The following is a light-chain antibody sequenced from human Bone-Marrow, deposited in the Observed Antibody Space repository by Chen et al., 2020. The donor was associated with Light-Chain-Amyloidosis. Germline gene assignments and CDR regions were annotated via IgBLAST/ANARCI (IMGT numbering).Light chain of an antibody. J-gene: IGLJ1*01. Sequence: QSALTHPASVSGSPGQSTTIACTGTSSYVGGDNHVSWYQQHPDKAPKLMIYDVTHRPSWVPDRFSGSKSDNTASLTISGLQTEDEADYFCRSYTITNTLVFGSGTRVTVL. V-gene: IGLV2-14*01. CDR2: DVT. CDR3: RSYTITNTLV. CDR1: SSYVGGDNH.